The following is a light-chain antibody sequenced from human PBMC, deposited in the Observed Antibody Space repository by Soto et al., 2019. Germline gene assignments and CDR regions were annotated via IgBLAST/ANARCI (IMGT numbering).Light chain of an antibody. CDR1: SSDVGGYNY. Sequence: SALTQPASVSGSPGQSITISCTGTSSDVGGYNYVSWYQLHPGKAPKLMIYEVSNRPSGVSNRFSGSKSGHTASLTISGLQSEDEADYFCTSYTSSTTLDVFGTGTKVTVL. V-gene: IGLV2-14*01. CDR2: EVS. CDR3: TSYTSSTTLDV. J-gene: IGLJ1*01.